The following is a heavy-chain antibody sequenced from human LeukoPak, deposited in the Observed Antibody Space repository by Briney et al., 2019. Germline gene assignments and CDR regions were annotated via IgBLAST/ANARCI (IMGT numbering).Heavy chain of an antibody. V-gene: IGHV3-43*01. Sequence: PGGSLRLSCAASGFTFDDYTMHWVRQAPGKGLEWVSPISWDGGSTYYADPVKGRFTISRDNSKNSLYLQMNSLRTEDTALYYCAKDGSHRDYGDYGYFDYWGRGTLVTVSS. CDR3: AKDGSHRDYGDYGYFDY. CDR2: ISWDGGST. D-gene: IGHD4-17*01. J-gene: IGHJ4*02. CDR1: GFTFDDYT.